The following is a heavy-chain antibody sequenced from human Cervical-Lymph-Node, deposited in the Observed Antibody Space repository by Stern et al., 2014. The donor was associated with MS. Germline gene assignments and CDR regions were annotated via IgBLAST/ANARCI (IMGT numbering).Heavy chain of an antibody. CDR3: ARVNSGYDWFDY. D-gene: IGHD5-12*01. CDR1: GGSISDTNW. CDR2: IYHSGTA. J-gene: IGHJ4*02. V-gene: IGHV4-4*02. Sequence: QVQLQESGPGLVKPSGTLSLTCAVSGGSISDTNWWSWVRQTPGMGLEWIGEIYHSGTANLSPSIKSRVTMSVDKYKNPLSLAEKSVTAADTAIYYCARVNSGYDWFDYWGQGTLVTVSS.